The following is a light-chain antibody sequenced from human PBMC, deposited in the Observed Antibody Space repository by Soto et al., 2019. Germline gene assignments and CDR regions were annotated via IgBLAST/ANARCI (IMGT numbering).Light chain of an antibody. V-gene: IGKV3D-20*02. J-gene: IGKJ1*01. Sequence: EIVLTQSPGTLSLSPGERATLSCRASQSVTSSYLAWYQQKPGQAPRLLIYGASSRATGIPDRFSGSGSGTDFTLTISRLEAEDFALYYCQQRSNWRTFGQGTKVDIX. CDR3: QQRSNWRT. CDR1: QSVTSSY. CDR2: GAS.